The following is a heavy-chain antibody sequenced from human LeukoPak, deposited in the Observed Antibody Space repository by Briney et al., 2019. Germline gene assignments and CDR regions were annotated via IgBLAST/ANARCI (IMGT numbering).Heavy chain of an antibody. CDR2: ISYDGSNK. CDR3: AKDLEDIVVVVAATLTNYYYYGMDV. Sequence: GGTLRLSCAASGFTFSSYGMHWVRQAPGKGLEWVAVISYDGSNKYYADSVKGRFTISRDNSKNTLYLQMNSLRAEDTAVYYCAKDLEDIVVVVAATLTNYYYYGMDVWGKGTTVTVSS. J-gene: IGHJ6*04. D-gene: IGHD2-15*01. V-gene: IGHV3-30*18. CDR1: GFTFSSYG.